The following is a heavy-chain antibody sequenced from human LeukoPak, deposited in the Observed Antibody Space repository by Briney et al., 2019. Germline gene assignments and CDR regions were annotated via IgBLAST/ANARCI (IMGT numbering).Heavy chain of an antibody. V-gene: IGHV3-48*01. D-gene: IGHD3-10*02. CDR2: ITISTTLI. J-gene: IGHJ6*04. CDR1: GFTFSNYN. Sequence: GGSLRLSCAASGFTFSNYNMNWVRQAPGKGLEWVAYITISTTLIYYADSMKGRFTTSRDNAKNSLYLQMNSLRAEDTAVYYCAELGITMIGGVWGKGTTVTISS. CDR3: AELGITMIGGV.